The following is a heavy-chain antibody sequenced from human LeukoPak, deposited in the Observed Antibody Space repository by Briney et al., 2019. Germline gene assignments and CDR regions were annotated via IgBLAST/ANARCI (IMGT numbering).Heavy chain of an antibody. D-gene: IGHD2-15*01. Sequence: PSETLSLTCAVYGGSFSGYYWSWIRQPPGKGLEWIGEINHRGSTNYNPSLKSRVTISVDTSKNQFSLKLSSVTAADTAVYYCARGIPLGYCSGGSCYSSYFDYWGQGTLVTVSS. CDR1: GGSFSGYY. CDR3: ARGIPLGYCSGGSCYSSYFDY. J-gene: IGHJ4*02. V-gene: IGHV4-34*01. CDR2: INHRGST.